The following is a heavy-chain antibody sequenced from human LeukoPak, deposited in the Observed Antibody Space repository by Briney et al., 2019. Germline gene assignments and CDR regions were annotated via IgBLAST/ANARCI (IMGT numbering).Heavy chain of an antibody. V-gene: IGHV3-23*01. Sequence: GGSLRLSCAASGFTFSSYAMSWVRQAPGKGLEWVSAISGSGGSTYYADSVKGRFTISRDNSKNTLYLQMNSLRAEDTAVYYSAKEYYYDSSGYSDYWGQGTLVTVSS. CDR2: ISGSGGST. CDR3: AKEYYYDSSGYSDY. CDR1: GFTFSSYA. D-gene: IGHD3-22*01. J-gene: IGHJ4*02.